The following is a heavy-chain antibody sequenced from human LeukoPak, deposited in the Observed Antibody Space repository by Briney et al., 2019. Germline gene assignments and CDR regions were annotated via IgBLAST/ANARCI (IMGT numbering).Heavy chain of an antibody. J-gene: IGHJ4*02. V-gene: IGHV3-30*02. CDR2: IPYDGRNT. D-gene: IGHD3-10*01. Sequence: GGSLRLSCAASGSTFSSNGMYWVRQAPGKGLEWVAFIPYDGRNTYYADSVKGRLTISRDTSKNTLYLQMINLRAEDTAVYYCAKESSASYYFDYWGQGTLVTVSS. CDR3: AKESSASYYFDY. CDR1: GSTFSSNG.